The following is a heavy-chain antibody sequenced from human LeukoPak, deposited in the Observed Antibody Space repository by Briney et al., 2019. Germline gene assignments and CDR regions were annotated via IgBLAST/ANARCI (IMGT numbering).Heavy chain of an antibody. V-gene: IGHV4-34*01. Sequence: PSETLSLTCAVYGGSFSGYYWSWIRQPPGKGLEWIGEINHSGSTNYNPFLKSRVTISVDTSKNQFSLKLSSVTAADTAVYYCARGSNQTHPRDIVVVPAASYYFDYWGQGTLVTVSS. D-gene: IGHD2-2*01. J-gene: IGHJ4*02. CDR2: INHSGST. CDR3: ARGSNQTHPRDIVVVPAASYYFDY. CDR1: GGSFSGYY.